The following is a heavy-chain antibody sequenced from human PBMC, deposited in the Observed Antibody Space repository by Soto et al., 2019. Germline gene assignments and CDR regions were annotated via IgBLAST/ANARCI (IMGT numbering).Heavy chain of an antibody. D-gene: IGHD3-16*01. Sequence: GGSLRLSCAASGFTFSSYWMNWVRQAPGRGLEWVANINQDGSKKYYVDSVRGRFTISRDNAEKSLYLQMDSLRAEDTAVYYCARGQTSPANFYDYWGQGTLVTVSS. CDR1: GFTFSSYW. CDR3: ARGQTSPANFYDY. J-gene: IGHJ4*02. CDR2: INQDGSKK. V-gene: IGHV3-7*05.